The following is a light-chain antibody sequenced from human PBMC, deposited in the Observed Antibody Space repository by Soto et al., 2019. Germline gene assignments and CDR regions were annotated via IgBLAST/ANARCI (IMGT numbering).Light chain of an antibody. CDR1: QSISSW. V-gene: IGKV1-5*01. Sequence: DIQMTQSASALSASVLDRVAITCLASQSISSWLAWYQQKPGKAPKLLIYDASSLESGVPSRFSGSGSGTEFTLTISSLQPDDFATYYCQQYNSYPLTFGGGTKVDIK. CDR3: QQYNSYPLT. J-gene: IGKJ4*01. CDR2: DAS.